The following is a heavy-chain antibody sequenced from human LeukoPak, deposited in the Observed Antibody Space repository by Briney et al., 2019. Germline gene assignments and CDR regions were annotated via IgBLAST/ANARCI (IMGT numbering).Heavy chain of an antibody. J-gene: IGHJ4*02. CDR3: ARWTYDNSSYHFDY. D-gene: IGHD3-22*01. CDR1: GVSISNYY. V-gene: IGHV4-59*01. CDR2: IYYSGST. Sequence: SETLSLTCTVSGVSISNYYWSWIRQPPGKGLEWVGYIYYSGSTNYSPSLKSRVTISVDTSKNQFSLKLTSVTAADTAVYYCARWTYDNSSYHFDYWGQGTLVTVSS.